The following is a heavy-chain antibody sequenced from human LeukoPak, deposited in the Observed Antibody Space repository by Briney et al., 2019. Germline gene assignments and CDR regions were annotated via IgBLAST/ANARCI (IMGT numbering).Heavy chain of an antibody. J-gene: IGHJ4*02. V-gene: IGHV4-34*01. CDR3: ARGYDYGDYAAKY. CDR2: INHSGST. D-gene: IGHD4-17*01. Sequence: SETLSLTCAVYGGSFSGYYWSWIRQPPGKGLEWIGEINHSGSTNYNTSLKSRVTISVDTSKNQFSLKLSSVTAADTAVYYCARGYDYGDYAAKYWGQGTLVTVSS. CDR1: GGSFSGYY.